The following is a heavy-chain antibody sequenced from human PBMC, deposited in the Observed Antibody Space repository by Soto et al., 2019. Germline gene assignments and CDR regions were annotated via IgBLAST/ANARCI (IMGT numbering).Heavy chain of an antibody. J-gene: IGHJ6*04. CDR1: GFTFDDYA. CDR2: ISWNSGSI. D-gene: IGHD6-19*01. Sequence: EVQLVESGGGLVQPSRSLRLSCAASGFTFDDYAMHWVRQAPGKGLEWVSGISWNSGSIGYADSVKGRFTISRDNAKNSLYLQMNSLRAEDTALYYCAKAGKPTSGWYLNVWGKGTTVTVSS. CDR3: AKAGKPTSGWYLNV. V-gene: IGHV3-9*01.